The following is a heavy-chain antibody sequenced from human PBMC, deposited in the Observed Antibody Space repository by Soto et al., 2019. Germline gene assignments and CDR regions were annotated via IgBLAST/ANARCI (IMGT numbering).Heavy chain of an antibody. CDR1: GGSISSSNW. D-gene: IGHD2-21*02. CDR3: ARAQHIVVVTATYYFDY. J-gene: IGHJ4*02. CDR2: IYHSGST. V-gene: IGHV4-4*02. Sequence: PSETLSLTCAVSGGSISSSNWWSWVRQPPGKGLEWIGEIYHSGSTNYNPSLKSRVTISVDKSKNQFSLKLSSVTAADTAVYYCARAQHIVVVTATYYFDYWGQGTLVTVSS.